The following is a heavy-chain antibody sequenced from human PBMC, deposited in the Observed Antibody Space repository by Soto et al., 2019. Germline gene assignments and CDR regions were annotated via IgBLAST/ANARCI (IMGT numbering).Heavy chain of an antibody. CDR1: GYTFTGQY. Sequence: ASVKVSCKASGYTFTGQYMHWVRQAPGQGLEWMGWINPNSGDTNSAQKFQGRVTMTRDTSISTAYMELSRLISDDTAVYFCARDIRRYVDTMSVDAFDIWGQGTMVTVSS. CDR2: INPNSGDT. V-gene: IGHV1-2*02. D-gene: IGHD3-10*02. J-gene: IGHJ3*02. CDR3: ARDIRRYVDTMSVDAFDI.